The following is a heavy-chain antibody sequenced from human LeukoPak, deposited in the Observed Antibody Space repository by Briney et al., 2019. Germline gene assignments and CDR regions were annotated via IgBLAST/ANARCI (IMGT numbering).Heavy chain of an antibody. Sequence: GGSLRLSCAASGFTFSSYGMHWVRQAPGKGLEWVAVIWYDGSNKYYADSVKGRFTISRDNSRNTLYLQMNSLRAEDTAVYYCARGPGGSYDDWFDPWGQGTLVTVSS. CDR3: ARGPGGSYDDWFDP. CDR2: IWYDGSNK. D-gene: IGHD1-26*01. CDR1: GFTFSSYG. J-gene: IGHJ5*02. V-gene: IGHV3-33*01.